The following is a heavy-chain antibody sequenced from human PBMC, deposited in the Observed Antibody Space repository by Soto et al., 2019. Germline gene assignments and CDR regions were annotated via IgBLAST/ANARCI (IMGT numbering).Heavy chain of an antibody. V-gene: IGHV4-39*01. CDR3: FSGWFYPRAIDY. CDR2: IYYSGST. J-gene: IGHJ4*02. D-gene: IGHD6-19*01. Sequence: SETLSLTCTVSGGSISSSSYYWGWIRQPPGKGLEWIGSIYYSGSTYYNPSLKSRVTISVDTSKNQFSLKLSSVTAADTAVYYCFSGWFYPRAIDYWGQGTLVTVSS. CDR1: GGSISSSSYY.